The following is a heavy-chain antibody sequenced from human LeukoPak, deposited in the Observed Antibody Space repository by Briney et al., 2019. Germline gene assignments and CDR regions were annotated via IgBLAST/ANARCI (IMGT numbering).Heavy chain of an antibody. CDR3: ARRSFGGDYDY. J-gene: IGHJ4*02. Sequence: GGPLRLSCAASGFTFSSYAMHWVRQAPGKGLEYVSAISGNGGSTYYANSVKGRFTISRDNSKNTLYLQMGSLRAEDMAVYYCARRSFGGDYDYWGQGTLVTVSS. D-gene: IGHD2-21*01. CDR2: ISGNGGST. V-gene: IGHV3-64*01. CDR1: GFTFSSYA.